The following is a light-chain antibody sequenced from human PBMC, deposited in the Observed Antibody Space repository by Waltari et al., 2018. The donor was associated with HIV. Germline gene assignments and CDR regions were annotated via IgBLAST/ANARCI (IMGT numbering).Light chain of an antibody. V-gene: IGKV1-12*01. J-gene: IGKJ2*01. Sequence: IQLTQSPSSVSASVGGRVIITCRASQDISSWLAWYQQTPGKAPKLLLYSAYTLQPGVPSRFSGSGSGTDFTLTINSLQPEDFATYYCQQANSFPLTFGQGTRLEI. CDR1: QDISSW. CDR2: SAY. CDR3: QQANSFPLT.